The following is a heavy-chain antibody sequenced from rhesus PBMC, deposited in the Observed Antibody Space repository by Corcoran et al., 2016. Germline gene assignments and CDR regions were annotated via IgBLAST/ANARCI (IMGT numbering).Heavy chain of an antibody. CDR2: IYGNSAHP. Sequence: QVHLQESGPGLVKPSETLSLTCAVSGGSISESYYWNLLRQPHGKGLGWIGNIYGNSAHPSYHPSLTSRVAISKDTSKNQFFLKLTSVTAAATSVYYCATPVVGSPSWYFDLWGQGVVVTVSS. CDR1: GGSISESYY. D-gene: IGHD6-31*01. V-gene: IGHV4S9*01. CDR3: ATPVVGSPSWYFDL. J-gene: IGHJ6*01.